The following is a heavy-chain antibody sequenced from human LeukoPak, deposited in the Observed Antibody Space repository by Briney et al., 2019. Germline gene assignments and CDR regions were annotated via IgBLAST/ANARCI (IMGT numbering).Heavy chain of an antibody. D-gene: IGHD2-15*01. Sequence: GGSLRLSCAASGFTFSSYWMNWARQAPGKGLEWVSNIRGSGDTTFYAESVKGRFIISRDNSKDALFLQMNSLRAEDTAVYYCAKGAVVLTALSSFDYWGQGTLVTVSS. J-gene: IGHJ4*02. V-gene: IGHV3-23*01. CDR2: IRGSGDTT. CDR1: GFTFSSYW. CDR3: AKGAVVLTALSSFDY.